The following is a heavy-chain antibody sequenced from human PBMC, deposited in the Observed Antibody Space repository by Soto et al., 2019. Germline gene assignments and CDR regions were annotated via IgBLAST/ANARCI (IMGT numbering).Heavy chain of an antibody. CDR2: IWYDGNNK. CDR1: RFTFSSYD. Sequence: QVQLVESGGGVVQPGRSLRLSCAASRFTFSSYDVHWVRQAPAKGLEWVALIWYDGNNKYYADSVKGRFTISRDNSKNMLYLQMNSLRAEDTAVYYCARKTSNWFDPWGQGTLVTVSS. V-gene: IGHV3-33*01. CDR3: ARKTSNWFDP. J-gene: IGHJ5*02.